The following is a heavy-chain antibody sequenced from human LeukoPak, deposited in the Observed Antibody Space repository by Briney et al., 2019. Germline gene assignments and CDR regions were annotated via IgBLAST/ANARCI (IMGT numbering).Heavy chain of an antibody. J-gene: IGHJ4*02. CDR1: GGSISSYY. D-gene: IGHD5-18*01. CDR2: IYYSGRT. V-gene: IGHV4-59*01. Sequence: SETLSLTCSVSGGSISSYYWNWIRQTPGKGLEWIGYIYYSGRTNYNPSLKSRVTISVDTSKNRFSLTLSSVTTADTAVYYCARGQKYRNGYTVTELGSGYFAYWGQGTLVTVSS. CDR3: ARGQKYRNGYTVTELGSGYFAY.